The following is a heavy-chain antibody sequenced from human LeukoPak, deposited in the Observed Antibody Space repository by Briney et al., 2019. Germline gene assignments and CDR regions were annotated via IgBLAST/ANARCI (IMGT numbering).Heavy chain of an antibody. D-gene: IGHD3-22*01. Sequence: ASVKVSCKASGYTFTGYYMHWVRQAPGQGLEWMGWIIPNSGGTNYAQKFQGRVTMTRDTSISTAYLELSRLRSDDTAVYYCARDASYYDSSGYYEPPPNWFDPWGQGTLVTVSS. CDR2: IIPNSGGT. V-gene: IGHV1-2*02. CDR1: GYTFTGYY. J-gene: IGHJ5*02. CDR3: ARDASYYDSSGYYEPPPNWFDP.